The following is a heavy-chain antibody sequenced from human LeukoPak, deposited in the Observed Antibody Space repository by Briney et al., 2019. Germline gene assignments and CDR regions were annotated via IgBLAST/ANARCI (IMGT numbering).Heavy chain of an antibody. Sequence: GGSLRLSCAASGFTFPTFWMAWVRQAPGKGLEWVAKIKEDGSEKDYVDSVKGRFTIYRDNAKNSLHLQMNYLRAEYTAVYYCARMQMDTGYRPFDIWGQGTMVAVSS. CDR2: IKEDGSEK. J-gene: IGHJ3*02. V-gene: IGHV3-7*01. CDR3: ARMQMDTGYRPFDI. CDR1: GFTFPTFW. D-gene: IGHD5-24*01.